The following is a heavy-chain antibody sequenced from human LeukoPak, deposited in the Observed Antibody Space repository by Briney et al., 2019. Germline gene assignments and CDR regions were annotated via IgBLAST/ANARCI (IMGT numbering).Heavy chain of an antibody. J-gene: IGHJ4*02. D-gene: IGHD6-19*01. CDR2: IRSSDSTL. CDR1: GFTFCDYY. V-gene: IGHV3-11*01. CDR3: ARDAIAVTGTEFDY. Sequence: TGGSLSLSCAASGFTFCDYYMSWLRQAPGKELEWVSYIRSSDSTLSYADSVKVRFTISRYNAKNSLSLQMNSRRAEDTAVYYGARDAIAVTGTEFDYWGQGTLVTVSS.